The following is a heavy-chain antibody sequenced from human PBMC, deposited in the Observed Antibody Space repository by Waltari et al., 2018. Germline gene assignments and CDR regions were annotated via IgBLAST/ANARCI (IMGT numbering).Heavy chain of an antibody. CDR2: IYYSGST. D-gene: IGHD1-1*01. V-gene: IGHV4-39*07. CDR1: GGSISSSSYY. J-gene: IGHJ5*02. CDR3: ARGTQLPGT. Sequence: QLQLQESGPGLVKPSETLSLTCTVSGGSISSSSYYWGCIRQPPGKGLEWIGSIYYSGSTYYNPSLKSRVTISVDTSKNQFSLKLSSVTAADTAVYYCARGTQLPGTWGQGTLVTVSS.